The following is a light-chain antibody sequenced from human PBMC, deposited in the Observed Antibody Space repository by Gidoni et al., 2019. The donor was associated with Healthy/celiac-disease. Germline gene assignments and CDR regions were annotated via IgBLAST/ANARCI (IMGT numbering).Light chain of an antibody. CDR3: QQFNNYPIT. J-gene: IGKJ5*01. V-gene: IGKV1D-13*01. CDR2: DAS. CDR1: QGISSA. Sequence: AIQLTQYPSSLSASVGDRVTITCRASQGISSALAWYQQKPGKAPKLLIYDASSLESGVPSRFSGSRSGTDFTLTISSLQPEDFATYYCQQFNNYPITFGQGTRLEIK.